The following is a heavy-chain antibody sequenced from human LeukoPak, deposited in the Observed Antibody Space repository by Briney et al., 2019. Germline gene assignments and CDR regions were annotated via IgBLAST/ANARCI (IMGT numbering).Heavy chain of an antibody. CDR2: IYSDGNT. V-gene: IGHV3-66*01. Sequence: PGGSLRLSCTASGFAVSSSYMAWVRQAPGKGLEWLSLIYSDGNTYSADSLKGRFTISRDNSKNTLYLQMNSLTAEDTAVYYCARMDGDPHYCGMDVWSQGTTVTVS. CDR3: ARMDGDPHYCGMDV. CDR1: GFAVSSSY. J-gene: IGHJ6*02. D-gene: IGHD7-27*01.